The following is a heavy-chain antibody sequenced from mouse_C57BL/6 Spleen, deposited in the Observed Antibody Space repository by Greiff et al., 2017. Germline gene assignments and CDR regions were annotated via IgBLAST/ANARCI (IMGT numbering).Heavy chain of an antibody. CDR2: IYPRSGNT. J-gene: IGHJ4*01. CDR3: AREGLYYEYGRSYAMDY. Sequence: QVQLQQSGAELARPGASVKLSCKASGYTFTSYGISWVKQRTGQGLEWIGEIYPRSGNTYYNEKFKGKATLTADKSSSTAYMELRSLTSEDSAVYFCAREGLYYEYGRSYAMDYWGQGTSVTVSA. V-gene: IGHV1-81*01. D-gene: IGHD2-4*01. CDR1: GYTFTSYG.